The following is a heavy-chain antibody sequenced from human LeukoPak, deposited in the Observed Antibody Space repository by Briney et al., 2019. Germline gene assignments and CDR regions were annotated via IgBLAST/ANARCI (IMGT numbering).Heavy chain of an antibody. CDR1: GGSISSYY. CDR3: ASIRYGGLSY. CDR2: IYYSGTT. D-gene: IGHD1-26*01. Sequence: SETLSLTCTVSGGSISSYYWSWIRQPPGKGLEWIGYIYYSGTTNYNPSLKSRVTISVDTSKNQFSLKLSSVTAADTAVYYCASIRYGGLSYWGQGTLVTVSS. J-gene: IGHJ4*02. V-gene: IGHV4-59*08.